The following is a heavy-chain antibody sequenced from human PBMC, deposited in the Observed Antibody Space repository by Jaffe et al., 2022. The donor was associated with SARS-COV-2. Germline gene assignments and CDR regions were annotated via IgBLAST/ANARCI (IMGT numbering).Heavy chain of an antibody. CDR2: ISSSSSYI. Sequence: EVQLVESGGGLVKPGGSLRLSCAASGFTFSSYSMNWVRQAPGKGLEWVSSISSSSSYIYYADSVKGRFTISRDNAKNSLYLQMNSLRAEDTAVYYCARSRPMTTKWDYWGQGTLVTVSS. D-gene: IGHD4-17*01. CDR3: ARSRPMTTKWDY. CDR1: GFTFSSYS. V-gene: IGHV3-21*01. J-gene: IGHJ4*02.